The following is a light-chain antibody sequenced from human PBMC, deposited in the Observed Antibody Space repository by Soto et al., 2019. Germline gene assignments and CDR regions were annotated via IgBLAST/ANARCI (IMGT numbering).Light chain of an antibody. V-gene: IGLV2-14*01. CDR1: SSDVGGCNY. CDR2: EVT. CDR3: SSYTSRTFV. Sequence: QSALTQPASVSGSPGQSITISCTGTSSDVGGCNYVSWYQQHPGKAPKLMIYEVTNRPSGVSNRFSGSKSGNTASLTISGLQAEDEADYYCSSYTSRTFVFGIGTKVTVL. J-gene: IGLJ1*01.